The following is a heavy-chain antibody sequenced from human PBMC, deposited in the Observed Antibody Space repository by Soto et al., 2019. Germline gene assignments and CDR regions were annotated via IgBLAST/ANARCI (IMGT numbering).Heavy chain of an antibody. Sequence: EVQLVESGGGLVKPGGSLRLSCAASGFTFSNAWMSWVRQAPGKGLEWVGRIRSKTDGGTTDYATPVKGRFTISRDDSKNTLYLQMNSLKTEDTAVYYCTTSITMIVVVTSGDYWGQGTLVTVS. J-gene: IGHJ4*02. D-gene: IGHD3-22*01. CDR1: GFTFSNAW. CDR3: TTSITMIVVVTSGDY. CDR2: IRSKTDGGTT. V-gene: IGHV3-15*01.